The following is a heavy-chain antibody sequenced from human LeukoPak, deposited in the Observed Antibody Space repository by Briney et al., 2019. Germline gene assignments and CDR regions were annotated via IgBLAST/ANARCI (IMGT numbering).Heavy chain of an antibody. V-gene: IGHV3-30*01. Sequence: GGSLRLSCAASGFTFSSYAMHWVRQAPGKGLEWVAVISYDGSNKYYADSVKGRFTISRDNSKNTLYLQMDSLRAEDTAVYYCARDSSYCSSTSCSNWFDPWGQGTLVTVSS. CDR3: ARDSSYCSSTSCSNWFDP. CDR2: ISYDGSNK. CDR1: GFTFSSYA. J-gene: IGHJ5*02. D-gene: IGHD2-2*01.